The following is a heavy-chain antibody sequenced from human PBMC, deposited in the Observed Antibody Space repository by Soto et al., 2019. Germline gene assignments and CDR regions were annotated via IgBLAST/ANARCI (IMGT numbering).Heavy chain of an antibody. CDR2: IGTAGDP. V-gene: IGHV3-13*05. CDR3: AREDRHNYRMDV. J-gene: IGHJ6*02. Sequence: GGYPRLSCAASGFTFSSYDMHWVRQATGKGLEWVSAIGTAGDPYYPGSVKGRFTISRENAKNSLYLQMNSLRAGDTAVYYFAREDRHNYRMDVWGQGSTVTVS. CDR1: GFTFSSYD.